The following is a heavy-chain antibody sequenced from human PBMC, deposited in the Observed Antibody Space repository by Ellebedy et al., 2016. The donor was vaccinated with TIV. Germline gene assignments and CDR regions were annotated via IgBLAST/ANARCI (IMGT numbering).Heavy chain of an antibody. CDR3: ARQGDGPVSVADTPFDS. V-gene: IGHV4-59*08. D-gene: IGHD6-19*01. CDR1: GDSVSSYY. J-gene: IGHJ4*02. Sequence: SETLSLTXNVSGDSVSSYYWNWIRQPPGKGLEWIGYIYSSGSTEYSPSLKSRVTISVDTSKTHFSLKLRSVTAADTAIYYCARQGDGPVSVADTPFDSWGRGTLVTVSS. CDR2: IYSSGST.